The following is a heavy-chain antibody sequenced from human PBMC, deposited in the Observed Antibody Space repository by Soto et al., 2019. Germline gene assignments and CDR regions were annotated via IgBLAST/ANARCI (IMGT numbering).Heavy chain of an antibody. CDR2: IIPILGIA. CDR1: GGTFRNYP. CDR3: ARAVVVTAAPVY. J-gene: IGHJ4*02. D-gene: IGHD2-21*02. V-gene: IGHV1-69*04. Sequence: CKASGGTFRNYPINWVRQAPGQGLEWMGRIIPILGIANYAQKFQGRVTITADKSTSTAYMELSSLRSEDTAVYYCARAVVVTAAPVYWGQGTLVTVSS.